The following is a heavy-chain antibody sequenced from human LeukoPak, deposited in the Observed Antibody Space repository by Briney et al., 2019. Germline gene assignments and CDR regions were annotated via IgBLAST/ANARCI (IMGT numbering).Heavy chain of an antibody. CDR1: GFTFTTYD. V-gene: IGHV3-23*01. CDR3: AKQGRDWLRDYYYYMDV. J-gene: IGHJ6*03. CDR2: IIGSGGST. D-gene: IGHD3-9*01. Sequence: GGSLRLSCAASGFTFTTYDMSWVRQAPGKGLEWVSAIIGSGGSTYYADSVKGRFTISRDNSKNTLYLQMNSLRAEDTAVYYCAKQGRDWLRDYYYYMDVWGKGTTVTISS.